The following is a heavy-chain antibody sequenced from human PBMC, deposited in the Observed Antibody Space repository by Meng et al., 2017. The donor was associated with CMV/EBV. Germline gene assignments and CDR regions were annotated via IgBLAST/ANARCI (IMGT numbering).Heavy chain of an antibody. CDR2: IYWDDDK. CDR3: AHKGRRMAAAGINWFDP. Sequence: QITLKGTGPTLVKPTQTLTLTCTFSGFSLSTSGVGVGWIRQPPGKALEWLALIYWDDDKRYSPSLKSRLTITKDTSKNQVVLTMTNMDPVDTATYYCAHKGRRMAAAGINWFDPWGQGTLVTVSS. J-gene: IGHJ5*02. CDR1: GFSLSTSGVG. V-gene: IGHV2-5*02. D-gene: IGHD6-13*01.